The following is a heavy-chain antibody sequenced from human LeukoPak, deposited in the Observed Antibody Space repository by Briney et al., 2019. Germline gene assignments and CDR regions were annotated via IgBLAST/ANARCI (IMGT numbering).Heavy chain of an antibody. V-gene: IGHV4-59*08. D-gene: IGHD6-13*01. CDR2: IYYSGNT. J-gene: IGHJ4*02. CDR1: GGSVSGYH. Sequence: PSETLSLTCTVSGGSVSGYHWSWIRQPPGTGLEWIGYIYYSGNTKYNPSLKSRVTISVDTSKNQFSLKVSSVAAADTAVYFCARQNPAAAGQGLDYWGQGTLVTVSS. CDR3: ARQNPAAAGQGLDY.